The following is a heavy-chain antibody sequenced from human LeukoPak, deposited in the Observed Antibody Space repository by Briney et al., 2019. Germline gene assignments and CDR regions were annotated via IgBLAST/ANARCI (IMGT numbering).Heavy chain of an antibody. Sequence: ASVKVSCKASGYTFTGYYMHWVRQAPGQGLEWMGWINPNSGGTNYAQKFQGRVTMTRDTSTSTAYMELSRLRSDDTAVYYCARDGRLLFCANYYGTSGCPYYFDYWGQGTLVTVSS. D-gene: IGHD3-22*01. J-gene: IGHJ4*02. V-gene: IGHV1-2*02. CDR2: INPNSGGT. CDR3: ARDGRLLFCANYYGTSGCPYYFDY. CDR1: GYTFTGYY.